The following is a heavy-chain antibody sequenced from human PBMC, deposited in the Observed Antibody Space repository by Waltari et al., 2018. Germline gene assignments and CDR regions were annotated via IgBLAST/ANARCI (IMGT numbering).Heavy chain of an antibody. CDR2: IYSGGGTT. V-gene: IGHV3-53*01. J-gene: IGHJ4*02. D-gene: IGHD5-12*01. CDR3: ARDRGASGYDFDY. Sequence: EVQLVESGGGLIQPGGSLRLSCAASGFNALCNYMSWVRQAPGKGLEWVSVIYSGGGTTSYADSVKGRFTISRDDSRNIVYLQMNSLRADDTAVYYCARDRGASGYDFDYWGQGVLVTVSS. CDR1: GFNALCNY.